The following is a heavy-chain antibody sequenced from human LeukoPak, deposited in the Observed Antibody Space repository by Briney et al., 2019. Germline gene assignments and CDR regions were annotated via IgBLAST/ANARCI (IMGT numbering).Heavy chain of an antibody. D-gene: IGHD3-22*01. J-gene: IGHJ5*02. Sequence: SGTLSFTCAGSGGSISSSNWWSWVRQPPVKGLEWIGEIYHSGSTNYNPSLKSRVTISVDKSKNQFSLKLSSVTAAATAVYYCARADYYDSSGGYWFDPWGQGTLVTVSS. V-gene: IGHV4-4*02. CDR1: GGSISSSNW. CDR3: ARADYYDSSGGYWFDP. CDR2: IYHSGST.